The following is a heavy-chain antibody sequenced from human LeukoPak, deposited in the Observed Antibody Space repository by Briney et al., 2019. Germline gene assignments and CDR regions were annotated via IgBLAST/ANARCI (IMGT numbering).Heavy chain of an antibody. Sequence: PSQTLSLTCTVSGGSIISGSYYWSWIRQSAGEQLEWIGRIFPSGDTNYNPSFKSRVTISVDTSKNQFSLKLSSVTAADTAVYYCARNTIFGVVIDYWGQGTLVTVSS. CDR1: GGSIISGSYY. D-gene: IGHD3-3*01. CDR2: IFPSGDT. V-gene: IGHV4-61*02. CDR3: ARNTIFGVVIDY. J-gene: IGHJ4*02.